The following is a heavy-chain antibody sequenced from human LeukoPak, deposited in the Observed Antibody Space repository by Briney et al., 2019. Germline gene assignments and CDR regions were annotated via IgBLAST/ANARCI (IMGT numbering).Heavy chain of an antibody. J-gene: IGHJ4*02. D-gene: IGHD6-19*01. CDR1: GFTFSSYA. V-gene: IGHV3-30-3*01. CDR3: ARETNTGWFDY. CDR2: ISYDGINE. Sequence: GGSLRLSCAASGFTFSSYAMSWVRQAPGKGLEWVAVISYDGINEYYAYSVKGRFTIFRDNSRNTLYLKMISLRVADTALYYCARETNTGWFDYWGQGTLVTVSS.